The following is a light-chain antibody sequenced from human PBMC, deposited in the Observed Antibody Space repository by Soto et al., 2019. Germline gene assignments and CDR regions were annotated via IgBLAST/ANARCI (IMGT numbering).Light chain of an antibody. J-gene: IGKJ1*01. Sequence: DIQLTQSPSVLSASVGDTVTITCRASQALSNYLAWYQQKPGKAPDLLIYSASTLQSGVPSRFSGSGSGTDFTLTINGLQPEDFATYYCQQSKSFPWTFGQGTKVDIK. CDR3: QQSKSFPWT. CDR1: QALSNY. V-gene: IGKV1-9*01. CDR2: SAS.